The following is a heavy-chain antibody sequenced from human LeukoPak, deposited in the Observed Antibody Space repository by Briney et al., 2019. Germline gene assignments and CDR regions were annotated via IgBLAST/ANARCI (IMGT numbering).Heavy chain of an antibody. CDR2: IYTSGST. CDR1: GGSISSGSYY. V-gene: IGHV4-61*02. Sequence: SETLSLTCTVSGGSISSGSYYWSWIRQPAGEGLEWIGRIYTSGSTNYNPSLKSRVTMSVDTSKNQFSLKLSSVTAADTAVYYCARVTYYDFWSGSTQNWFDPWGQGTLVTVSS. D-gene: IGHD3-3*01. J-gene: IGHJ5*02. CDR3: ARVTYYDFWSGSTQNWFDP.